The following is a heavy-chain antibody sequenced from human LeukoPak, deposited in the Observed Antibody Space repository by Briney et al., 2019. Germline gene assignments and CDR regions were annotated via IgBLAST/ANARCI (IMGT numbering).Heavy chain of an antibody. CDR3: ARRWELKGDAFDI. D-gene: IGHD1-26*01. CDR2: IYYSGST. J-gene: IGHJ3*02. Sequence: KSSETLSLTCTVSGGSISSSSYYWGWIRQPPGKGLEWIGSIYYSGSTYYNPSLKSRVTISVDTSKNQFSLKLSSVTAADTAVYYCARRWELKGDAFDIWGQGTMVTVSS. V-gene: IGHV4-39*01. CDR1: GGSISSSSYY.